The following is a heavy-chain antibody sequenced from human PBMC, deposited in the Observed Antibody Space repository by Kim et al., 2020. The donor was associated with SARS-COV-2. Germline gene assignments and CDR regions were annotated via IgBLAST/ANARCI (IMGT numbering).Heavy chain of an antibody. V-gene: IGHV3-23*01. CDR2: ISGSGGTT. CDR3: AKGGVSTTPLDY. D-gene: IGHD1-1*01. Sequence: GGSLRLSCAASGFTFRNYVMTWVRQVPGKGLEWVSSISGSGGTTYYADSVKGRFTISRDNSKNTLFLQMNGLRAEDTAVYICAKGGVSTTPLDYWGQGTLVTASS. J-gene: IGHJ4*02. CDR1: GFTFRNYV.